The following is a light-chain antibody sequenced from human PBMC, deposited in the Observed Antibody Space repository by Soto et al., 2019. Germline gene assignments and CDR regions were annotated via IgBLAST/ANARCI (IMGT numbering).Light chain of an antibody. V-gene: IGLV2-14*01. Sequence: QSVLTQPASVSGSPGQSITISCTGTSSDVGNYNFVSWYQQHPGKAPKLMIYAVSNRPSGVSIRFSGSKSGNTASLTISELQAEDEADYYCSSYSSTSTYVFGAGTKVTVL. CDR1: SSDVGNYNF. CDR3: SSYSSTSTYV. CDR2: AVS. J-gene: IGLJ1*01.